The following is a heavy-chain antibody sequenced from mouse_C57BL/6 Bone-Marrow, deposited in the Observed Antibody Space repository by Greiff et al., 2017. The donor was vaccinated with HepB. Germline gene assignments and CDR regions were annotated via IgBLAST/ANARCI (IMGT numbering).Heavy chain of an antibody. CDR1: GYTFTSYW. CDR3: TGLPYLYWYFDV. Sequence: VQLQQSGTVLARPGASVKMFCKTSGYTFTSYWMHWVKQRPGQGLEWIGAIYPGNSDTSYNQKFKGKAKLTAVTSASTAYMELSSLTNEDSAVYYCTGLPYLYWYFDVWGTGTTVTVSS. D-gene: IGHD2-4*01. CDR2: IYPGNSDT. J-gene: IGHJ1*03. V-gene: IGHV1-5*01.